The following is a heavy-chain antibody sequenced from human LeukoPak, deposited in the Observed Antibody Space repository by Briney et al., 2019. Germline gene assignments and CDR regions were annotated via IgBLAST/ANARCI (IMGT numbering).Heavy chain of an antibody. CDR3: ARHDGYCSSTSCYKNDWYFDL. Sequence: SETLSLTCAVYGGSFSGYYWSWIRQPPGKGRDGIGETNHSGSTNYNPSLKSRVTISVDTSKNQFSLKLSSVTAADTAVYYCARHDGYCSSTSCYKNDWYFDLWGRGTLATVSS. CDR1: GGSFSGYY. J-gene: IGHJ2*01. D-gene: IGHD2-2*02. V-gene: IGHV4-34*01. CDR2: TNHSGST.